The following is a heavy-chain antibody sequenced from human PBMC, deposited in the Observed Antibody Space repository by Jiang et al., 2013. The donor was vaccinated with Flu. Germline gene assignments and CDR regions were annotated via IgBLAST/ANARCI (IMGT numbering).Heavy chain of an antibody. D-gene: IGHD5-12*01. CDR1: GGSISSSNW. CDR2: IYHSGST. Sequence: GSGLVKPSGTLSLTCAVSGGSISSSNWWSWVRQPPGKGLEWIGEIYHSGSTNYNPSLKSRVTISVDTSKNQFSLNLSSVTAADTAVYYCARIHPYSGYDQGADYWGQGNPGHRLL. J-gene: IGHJ4*02. V-gene: IGHV4-4*02. CDR3: ARIHPYSGYDQGADY.